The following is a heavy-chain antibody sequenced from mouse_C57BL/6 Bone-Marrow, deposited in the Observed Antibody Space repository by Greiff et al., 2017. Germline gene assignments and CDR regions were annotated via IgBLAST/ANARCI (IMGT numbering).Heavy chain of an antibody. Sequence: EVQRVESGGGLVKPGGSLKLSCAASGFTFSDYGMHWVRQAPEKGLEWVAYLSSGSSTIYYADKVKGRFTISRDNSKNTLFLQMTSLRSEDTAMYYCARPDCYLHWYFDVWGTGTTVTVSS. J-gene: IGHJ1*03. CDR1: GFTFSDYG. CDR2: LSSGSSTI. CDR3: ARPDCYLHWYFDV. D-gene: IGHD2-3*01. V-gene: IGHV5-17*01.